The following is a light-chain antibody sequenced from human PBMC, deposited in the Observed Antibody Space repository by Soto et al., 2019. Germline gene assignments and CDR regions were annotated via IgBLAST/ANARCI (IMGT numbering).Light chain of an antibody. CDR2: DAS. Sequence: EIVVTQSPSTLSFSPLERSTLSGRASQSVSSYLAWYQQKPGQAPRLLIYDASNRATGIPARFSGSGSGTDFTLTISSLEPEDFAVYYCQQRSNWPRTFGQGTKVDIK. CDR1: QSVSSY. CDR3: QQRSNWPRT. V-gene: IGKV3-11*01. J-gene: IGKJ1*01.